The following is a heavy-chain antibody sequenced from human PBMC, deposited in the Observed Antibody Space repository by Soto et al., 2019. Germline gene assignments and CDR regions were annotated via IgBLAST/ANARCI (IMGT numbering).Heavy chain of an antibody. D-gene: IGHD3-10*01. Sequence: QVQLVQSGAEVKKPGSSVKVSCKASGGTFSSYAISWVRQAPGQGLEWMGGIIPIFGTANYAQKFQGRVTITADKSTSTAYMELSSLRYEDTAVYYCAREGLWFGELSHAFDIWGQGTMVTVSS. J-gene: IGHJ3*02. CDR3: AREGLWFGELSHAFDI. CDR2: IIPIFGTA. CDR1: GGTFSSYA. V-gene: IGHV1-69*06.